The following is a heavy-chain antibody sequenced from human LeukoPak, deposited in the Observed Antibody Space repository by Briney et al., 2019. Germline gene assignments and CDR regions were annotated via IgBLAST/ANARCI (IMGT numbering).Heavy chain of an antibody. Sequence: PSQTLSLTCAVSGGSISSGGYSWSWIRQPPGKGLEWIGYIYHSGSTYYNPSLKSRVTISVDRSKNQFSLKLSSVTAADPAVYSCARDPSGFHYFAYWGQGTLVTVSS. CDR1: GGSISSGGYS. CDR3: ARDPSGFHYFAY. D-gene: IGHD3-10*01. J-gene: IGHJ4*02. V-gene: IGHV4-30-2*01. CDR2: IYHSGST.